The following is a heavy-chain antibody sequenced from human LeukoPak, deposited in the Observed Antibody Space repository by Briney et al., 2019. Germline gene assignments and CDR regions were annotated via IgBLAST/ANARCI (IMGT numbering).Heavy chain of an antibody. Sequence: GESLKISCKGSGFIFTGYWIVWVRQMPGKGLEWMGIIYPADSETTYSPSFQGQITISADRSSTTAHLQWSSLKASDTAIYCCARATCVNGICYTLYWGQGSLVTVSS. CDR2: IYPADSET. V-gene: IGHV5-51*01. CDR3: ARATCVNGICYTLY. CDR1: GFIFTGYW. J-gene: IGHJ4*02. D-gene: IGHD2-8*01.